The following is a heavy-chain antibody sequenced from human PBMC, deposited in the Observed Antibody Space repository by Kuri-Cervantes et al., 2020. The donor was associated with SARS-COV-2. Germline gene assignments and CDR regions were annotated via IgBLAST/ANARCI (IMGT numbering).Heavy chain of an antibody. CDR3: ASAERYCSSTSCYTYAFDI. CDR2: IIPIFGTA. V-gene: IGHV1-69*13. J-gene: IGHJ3*02. D-gene: IGHD2-2*02. Sequence: VKVSCKASGGTFSSYAIRWVRQAPGQGPEWKGGIIPIFGTANYAQKFQGRVTITPDESTSTAYMELSSLRAVDRAVYYCASAERYCSSTSCYTYAFDIWGQGTMVTVSS. CDR1: GGTFSSYA.